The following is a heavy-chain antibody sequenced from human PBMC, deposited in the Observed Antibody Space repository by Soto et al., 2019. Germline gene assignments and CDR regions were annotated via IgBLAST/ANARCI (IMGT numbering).Heavy chain of an antibody. CDR2: INAGNGNT. Sequence: ASVKVSCKASGYTFTNYAMHWVRQAPGQRLEWMGWINAGNGNTKYSQKFQGRVTITRDTSASTAYMELSSLRSEDTAVYYCARGGSLYWYFDLWGRGTLVTVSS. CDR3: ARGGSLYWYFDL. CDR1: GYTFTNYA. V-gene: IGHV1-3*01. J-gene: IGHJ2*01. D-gene: IGHD1-26*01.